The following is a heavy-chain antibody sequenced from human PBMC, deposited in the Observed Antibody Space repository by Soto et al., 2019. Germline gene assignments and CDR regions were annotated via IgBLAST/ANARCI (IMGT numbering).Heavy chain of an antibody. J-gene: IGHJ3*02. D-gene: IGHD6-19*01. Sequence: SDTTDLTSAAYGETFNSSDCTGTLQPPGKGLEWIGEINHSGSTNYNPSLKSRVTISVDTSKNQFSLKLSSVTAADTAVYYCARTGYSSGWYKAAFDIWGQGTMVTVSS. CDR1: GETFNSSD. V-gene: IGHV4-34*01. CDR2: INHSGST. CDR3: ARTGYSSGWYKAAFDI.